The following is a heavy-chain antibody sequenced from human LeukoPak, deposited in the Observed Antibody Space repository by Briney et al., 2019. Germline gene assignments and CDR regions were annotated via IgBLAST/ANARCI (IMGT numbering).Heavy chain of an antibody. CDR2: ISYDGSNK. D-gene: IGHD6-13*01. V-gene: IGHV3-30-3*01. CDR3: ARDHSSWFVYYYGMDV. CDR1: GFTFSSYA. J-gene: IGHJ6*02. Sequence: GRSLRLSCAASGFTFSSYAMHWVRQAPGKGLEWVAVISYDGSNKYYADSVKGRFTISRDNSKNTLYLQMNSLRAEDTAVYYCARDHSSWFVYYYGMDVWGQGTTVTVSS.